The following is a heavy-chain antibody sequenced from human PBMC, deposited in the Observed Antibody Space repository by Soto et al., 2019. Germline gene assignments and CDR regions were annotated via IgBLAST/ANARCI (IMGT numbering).Heavy chain of an antibody. Sequence: QVQLVQSGAEVKKPGASVKVSCKASGYTFTSYYMHWVRQAPGQGLEWMGIINPSGGSTRYAQKSPGRVTMTRDTAASTVYMALSSLRSEDTAVYYCAPGSYPYYLDYWGQGTLVTVSS. V-gene: IGHV1-46*01. CDR3: APGSYPYYLDY. CDR1: GYTFTSYY. D-gene: IGHD1-26*01. CDR2: INPSGGST. J-gene: IGHJ4*02.